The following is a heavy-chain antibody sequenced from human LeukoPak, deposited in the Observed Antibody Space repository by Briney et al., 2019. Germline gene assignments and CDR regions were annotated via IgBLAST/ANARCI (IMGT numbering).Heavy chain of an antibody. CDR1: GFSFSSYP. V-gene: IGHV3-23*01. CDR3: AKSMDTVGATTLDF. D-gene: IGHD1-26*01. J-gene: IGHJ4*02. CDR2: ITGDGQDT. Sequence: GGSLRLSCVASGFSFSSYPMSWVRQAPGRGLEWVATITGDGQDTFYAGLGTGRFIVSRDNIRNTVLLERDSLRDEDTAVYYCAKSMDTVGATTLDFWGQGARVIVSS.